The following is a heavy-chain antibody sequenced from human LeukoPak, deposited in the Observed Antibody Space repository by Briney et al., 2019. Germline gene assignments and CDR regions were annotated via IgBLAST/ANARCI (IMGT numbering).Heavy chain of an antibody. Sequence: GGSLRLSCAASGFTFSSYGMHWVRQAPGKGLEWVSSISSSSSYIYYADSVKGRFTISRDNAKNSLYLQMNSLRAEDTAVYYCARATPISRITIFGVVSHGMDVWGQGTTVTVSS. CDR1: GFTFSSYG. CDR3: ARATPISRITIFGVVSHGMDV. V-gene: IGHV3-21*01. D-gene: IGHD3-3*01. CDR2: ISSSSSYI. J-gene: IGHJ6*02.